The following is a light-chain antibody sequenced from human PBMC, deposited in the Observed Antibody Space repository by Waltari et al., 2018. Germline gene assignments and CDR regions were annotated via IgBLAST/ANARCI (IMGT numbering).Light chain of an antibody. J-gene: IGKJ4*01. Sequence: DIVMTQSPSSLAVSLGERATIYCRSSQSLLHSSKNKNDLAWYQQKTGQPPELLIYWASTRESGVPDRFSGSGSGTDFTRTISSLQAEDVAVYYCQQYHSAPFTFGGGTKVEIK. CDR2: WAS. CDR3: QQYHSAPFT. V-gene: IGKV4-1*01. CDR1: QSLLHSSKNKND.